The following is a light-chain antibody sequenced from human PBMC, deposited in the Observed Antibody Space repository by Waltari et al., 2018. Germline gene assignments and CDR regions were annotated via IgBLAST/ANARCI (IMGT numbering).Light chain of an antibody. Sequence: EIVLTQSPGTLSLSPGERATLSCRASQSVGGSYLAWYQQKPGQAPRRLIYEASSPATGIPVRFSCSGSGTDFTLTISRLEPEDFAVYYLLQYGRSPKTFGQGTKVEIK. CDR2: EAS. V-gene: IGKV3-20*01. J-gene: IGKJ1*01. CDR1: QSVGGSY. CDR3: LQYGRSPKT.